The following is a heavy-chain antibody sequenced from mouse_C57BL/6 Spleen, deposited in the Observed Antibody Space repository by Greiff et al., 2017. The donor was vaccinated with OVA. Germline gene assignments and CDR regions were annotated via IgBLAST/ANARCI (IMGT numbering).Heavy chain of an antibody. CDR2: ISYSGST. CDR3: ARYHYYGSSYEGYWYFDV. D-gene: IGHD1-1*01. Sequence: VQLKESGPGLAKPSQTLSLTCSVTGYSITSDYWNWIRKFPGNKLEYMGYISYSGSTYYNPSLKSRISITRDTSKNQYYLQLNSVTTEDTATYYCARYHYYGSSYEGYWYFDVWGTGTTVTVSS. J-gene: IGHJ1*03. CDR1: GYSITSDY. V-gene: IGHV3-8*01.